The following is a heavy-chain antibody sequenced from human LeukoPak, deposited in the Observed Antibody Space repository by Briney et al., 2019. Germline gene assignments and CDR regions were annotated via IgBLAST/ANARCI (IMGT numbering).Heavy chain of an antibody. CDR1: GGSFSGYY. Sequence: SETLSLTCAVYGGSFSGYYWSWIRQPPGKGLEWIGEINHSGSTNYNPSLKSRVTISVDTSKNQFSLKLSSVTAADTAVYYCASVTMVRGVISRFDPWGQGTLVTVSS. J-gene: IGHJ5*02. CDR2: INHSGST. D-gene: IGHD3-10*01. V-gene: IGHV4-34*01. CDR3: ASVTMVRGVISRFDP.